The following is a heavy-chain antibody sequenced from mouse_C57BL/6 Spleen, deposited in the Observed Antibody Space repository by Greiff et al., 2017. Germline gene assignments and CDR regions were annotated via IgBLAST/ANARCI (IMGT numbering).Heavy chain of an antibody. CDR2: ISYDGSN. Sequence: EVKLQESGPGLVKPSQSLSLTCSVTGYSITSGYYWNWIRQFPGNKLEWMGYISYDGSNNYNPSLKNRISITRDTSKNQFFLKLNSVTTEDTATYYCARDDGSPFDYWGQGTTLTVSS. CDR1: GYSITSGYY. J-gene: IGHJ2*01. CDR3: ARDDGSPFDY. V-gene: IGHV3-6*01. D-gene: IGHD1-1*02.